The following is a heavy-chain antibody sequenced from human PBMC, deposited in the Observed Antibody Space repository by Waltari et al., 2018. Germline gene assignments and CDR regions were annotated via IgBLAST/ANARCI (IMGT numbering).Heavy chain of an antibody. D-gene: IGHD4-4*01. CDR3: ARVGYSNYYYYGMDV. Sequence: QVQLVQSGAEVKKPGASVKVSCKASGYTFTGYYMQWVRQAPGQGLEWMGWINPNSGGTNYAQKFQGRVTMTRDTSISTAYMELSRLRSDDTAVYYCARVGYSNYYYYGMDVWGQGTTVTVSS. V-gene: IGHV1-2*02. J-gene: IGHJ6*02. CDR2: INPNSGGT. CDR1: GYTFTGYY.